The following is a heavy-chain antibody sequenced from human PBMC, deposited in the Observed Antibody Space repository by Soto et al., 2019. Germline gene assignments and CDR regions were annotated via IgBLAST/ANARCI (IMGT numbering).Heavy chain of an antibody. D-gene: IGHD3-22*01. CDR3: AQVEWYDNDYFYGLDV. V-gene: IGHV3-30*03. CDR2: ISYDGSKR. J-gene: IGHJ6*02. Sequence: QVQLVESGGRVVQPGRSLRVSCAASGFTFSNYGMQWVRQAPGKGLEWVAVISYDGSKRYYVDSVKGRFTISRDNSKNTLYLQMDSLRAEDTAVYYCAQVEWYDNDYFYGLDVWGQGTTVTVSS. CDR1: GFTFSNYG.